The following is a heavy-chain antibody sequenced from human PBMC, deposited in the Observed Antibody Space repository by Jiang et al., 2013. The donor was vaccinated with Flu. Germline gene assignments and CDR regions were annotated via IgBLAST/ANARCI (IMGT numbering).Heavy chain of an antibody. CDR2: MNPNSGNT. Sequence: EVRKPGASVKVSCKASGYTFTSYDINWVRQATGQGLEWMGWMNPNSGNTGYAQKFQGRVTMTRSTSTSTVYMELSSLTSEDTAVYYCVRVTSGYLDFDFWGQGTPVTVSS. V-gene: IGHV1-8*01. CDR1: GYTFTSYD. J-gene: IGHJ4*02. D-gene: IGHD5-12*01. CDR3: VRVTSGYLDFDF.